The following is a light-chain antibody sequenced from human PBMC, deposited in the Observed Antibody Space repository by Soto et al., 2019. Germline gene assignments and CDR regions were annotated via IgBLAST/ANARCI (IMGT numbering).Light chain of an antibody. CDR1: QTVSSSY. Sequence: EIVLTQSPATLSLSPGERATLSCGASQTVSSSYLAWYQHKPGQAPRLLIYASSNRATGIPDRSSGSASGTDFTLTISSLQPEDFAVYYCQQYNNWPPITFGQGTRLEI. V-gene: IGKV3D-20*02. CDR3: QQYNNWPPIT. J-gene: IGKJ5*01. CDR2: ASS.